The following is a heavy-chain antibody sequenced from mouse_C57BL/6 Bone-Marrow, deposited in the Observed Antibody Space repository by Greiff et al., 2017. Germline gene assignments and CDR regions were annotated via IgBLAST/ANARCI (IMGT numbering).Heavy chain of an antibody. CDR1: GFTFSDYG. CDR3: ARHGSYFDY. Sequence: VMLVESGGGLVQPGGSLKLSCAASGFTFSDYGMAWVRQAPRKGPEWVAFISNLAYSIYYADTVTGRFTISRENAKNTLYREMSSLRSEDTAMYYCARHGSYFDYWGQGTTLTVST. V-gene: IGHV5-15*01. CDR2: ISNLAYSI. J-gene: IGHJ2*01.